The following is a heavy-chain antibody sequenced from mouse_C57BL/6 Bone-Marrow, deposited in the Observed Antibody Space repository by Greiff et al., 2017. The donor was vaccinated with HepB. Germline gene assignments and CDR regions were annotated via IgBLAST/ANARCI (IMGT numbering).Heavy chain of an antibody. J-gene: IGHJ2*01. CDR1: GYTFTDYY. CDR2: INPYNGGT. Sequence: LVEPGASVKMSCKASGYTFTDYYMNWVKQSHGKSLEWIGVINPYNGGTSYNQKFKGKATLTVDKSSSTAYMELNSLTSEDSAVYYCSITTVVAHYYFDYWGQGTTLTVSS. CDR3: SITTVVAHYYFDY. V-gene: IGHV1-19*01. D-gene: IGHD1-1*01.